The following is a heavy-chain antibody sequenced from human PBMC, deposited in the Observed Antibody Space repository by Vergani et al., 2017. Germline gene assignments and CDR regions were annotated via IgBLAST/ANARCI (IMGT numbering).Heavy chain of an antibody. CDR2: IIPILGIA. CDR1: GGTFSSYD. CDR3: ARAEDSSGCYYDAFYI. V-gene: IGHV1-69*04. Sequence: QVQLVQSGAEVKKPGSSVKVSCTASGGTFSSYDISWVRQAPGQGLEWMGRIIPILGIANYAQKFQGRVTSTADKSTSTAYMELRSLRSEDTAVYYCARAEDSSGCYYDAFYIWGQGTMVTVSA. J-gene: IGHJ3*02. D-gene: IGHD3-22*01.